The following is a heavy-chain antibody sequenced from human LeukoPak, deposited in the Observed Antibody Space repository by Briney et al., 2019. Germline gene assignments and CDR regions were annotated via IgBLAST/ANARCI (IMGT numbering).Heavy chain of an antibody. J-gene: IGHJ4*02. CDR1: GGSISSYY. Sequence: SETLSLTCTVSGGSISSYYWSWIRQPPGKGLVWIGYIYYSGSTNYNPSLKSRVTISVDTSKNQFSLKLSSVTAADTAVYYCARGSSSWIGYWGQGTLVTVSS. D-gene: IGHD6-13*01. CDR2: IYYSGST. CDR3: ARGSSSWIGY. V-gene: IGHV4-59*01.